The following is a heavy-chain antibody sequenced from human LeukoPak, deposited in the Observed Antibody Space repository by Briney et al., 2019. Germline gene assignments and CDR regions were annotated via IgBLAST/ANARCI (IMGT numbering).Heavy chain of an antibody. CDR2: IIPIFGTA. V-gene: IGHV1-69*05. CDR1: GGTFSSYA. D-gene: IGHD3-3*01. CDR3: ARAGRRFFGVLIPLYFDY. Sequence: SVKVSCKASGGTFSSYAISWVRQAPGQGLEWMGGIIPIFGTANYAQKFQGRVTMTRDMSTSTVYMELSSLRSDDTAVYYCARAGRRFFGVLIPLYFDYWGQGTPVTVSS. J-gene: IGHJ4*02.